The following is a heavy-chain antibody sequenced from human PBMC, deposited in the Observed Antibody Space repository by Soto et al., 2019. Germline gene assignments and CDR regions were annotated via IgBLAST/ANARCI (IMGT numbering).Heavy chain of an antibody. D-gene: IGHD3-22*01. CDR3: ARGTVVHRQASSYYYGMDV. J-gene: IGHJ6*02. V-gene: IGHV1-69*13. CDR2: IIPIFGTA. Sequence: GASVKVSCKASGGTFSSYAISWVRQAPGQGLEWMGGIIPIFGTANYAQKFQGRVTITADESTSTAYMELSSLRSEDTAVYYCARGTVVHRQASSYYYGMDVWGQGTTVTVSS. CDR1: GGTFSSYA.